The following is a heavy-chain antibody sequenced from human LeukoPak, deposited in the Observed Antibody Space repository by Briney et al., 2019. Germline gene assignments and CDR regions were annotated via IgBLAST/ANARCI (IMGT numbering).Heavy chain of an antibody. V-gene: IGHV4-34*01. CDR1: GGSFSGYY. J-gene: IGHJ6*03. CDR2: INHSGST. D-gene: IGHD6-19*01. CDR3: ARGASGPYSSGWYRNYYYMDV. Sequence: SETLSLTCAVYGGSFSGYYWSWVRQPPGKGLEWVGEINHSGSTNYNPSLKSRVTISVDTSKNQFSLKLSSVTAADTAVYYCARGASGPYSSGWYRNYYYMDVWGKGTTVTVSS.